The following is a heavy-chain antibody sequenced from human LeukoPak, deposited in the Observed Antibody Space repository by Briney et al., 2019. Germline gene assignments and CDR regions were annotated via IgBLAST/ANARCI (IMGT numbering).Heavy chain of an antibody. V-gene: IGHV3-23*01. CDR3: AKGHDSSGYSQTFFDY. CDR2: IHNSDGTT. D-gene: IGHD3-22*01. CDR1: GFTFRNYA. J-gene: IGHJ4*02. Sequence: GGSLRLSCAASGFTFRNYAMSWVRQAPGKGPEWVSGIHNSDGTTYYTDSVKGRFTISRDNSKNTLYLQMNSLRAEDTAVYYCAKGHDSSGYSQTFFDYWGQGTLVTVSS.